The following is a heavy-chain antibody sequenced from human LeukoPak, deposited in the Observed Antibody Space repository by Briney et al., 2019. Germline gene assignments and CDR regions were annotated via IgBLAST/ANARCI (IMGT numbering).Heavy chain of an antibody. D-gene: IGHD2-15*01. CDR1: GGTFSSYA. CDR2: IIPIFGPT. J-gene: IGHJ4*02. CDR3: ARGDCSGGSCYHY. Sequence: SVKVSCKASGGTFSSYAISWVQQAPGQGLEWMGGIIPIFGPTHYAQKFQGGVTIAADRSTNTAYMELNSLRSGDTAVYYCARGDCSGGSCYHYWGQGTLVTVSS. V-gene: IGHV1-69*06.